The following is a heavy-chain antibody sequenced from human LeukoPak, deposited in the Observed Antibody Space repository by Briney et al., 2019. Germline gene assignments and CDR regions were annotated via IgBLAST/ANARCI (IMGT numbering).Heavy chain of an antibody. CDR1: GFTFSIYA. Sequence: GGSLRLSCAASGFTFSIYAMSWVRQAPGKGLEWVSTVSGSGHSTFYADSVKGRSTISRDNSKNTLYLQMNSLRAEDTAVYYCANSAAVGTFYWGQGTLVTVSS. D-gene: IGHD6-13*01. V-gene: IGHV3-23*01. CDR2: VSGSGHST. CDR3: ANSAAVGTFY. J-gene: IGHJ4*02.